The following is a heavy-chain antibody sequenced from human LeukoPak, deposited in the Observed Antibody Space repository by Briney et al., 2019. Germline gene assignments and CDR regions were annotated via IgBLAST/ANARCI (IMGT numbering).Heavy chain of an antibody. V-gene: IGHV3-64D*09. CDR1: GFTFSRYT. CDR2: ISSNGRST. CDR3: SSSVDIVGRPFDY. Sequence: GGSLRLSCSASGFTFSRYTMYWVRQAPGKGLEFVSAISSNGRSTYYADSVKGRFTISRDNPKFTLYLQLSSLRAEDTAVYYCSSSVDIVGRPFDYWGQGTLVTVSS. D-gene: IGHD5-12*01. J-gene: IGHJ4*02.